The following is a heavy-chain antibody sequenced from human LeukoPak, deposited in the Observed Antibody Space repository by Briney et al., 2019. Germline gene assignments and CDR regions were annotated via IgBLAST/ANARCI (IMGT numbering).Heavy chain of an antibody. CDR2: IRGSGGST. V-gene: IGHV3-23*01. CDR1: GFTFSSYA. D-gene: IGHD1-7*01. J-gene: IGHJ6*02. Sequence: GGSLGLSCATSGFTFSSYAMSWVRQAPGKGLEWVSAIRGSGGSTYYADSVKGQFTISRDNSKNTLYLQMNSLRAEDTAVYYCAKGTSPYYYGMDVWGQGTTVTVSS. CDR3: AKGTSPYYYGMDV.